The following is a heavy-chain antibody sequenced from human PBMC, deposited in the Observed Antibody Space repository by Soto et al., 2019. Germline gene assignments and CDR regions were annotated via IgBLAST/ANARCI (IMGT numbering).Heavy chain of an antibody. D-gene: IGHD3-10*01. CDR1: GGSISSSSYY. CDR2: IDYSGGT. CDR3: ARSGFGESTRFDY. V-gene: IGHV4-39*01. J-gene: IGHJ4*02. Sequence: QLQLQESGPGLVKPSETLSLTCTVSGGSISSSSYYWGWIRQPPGKGLEWIGSIDYSGGTYYNPSLKSRVTLSVDTSKNQFSLKLSSVTAADTAVYYCARSGFGESTRFDYWGQGTLVTVSS.